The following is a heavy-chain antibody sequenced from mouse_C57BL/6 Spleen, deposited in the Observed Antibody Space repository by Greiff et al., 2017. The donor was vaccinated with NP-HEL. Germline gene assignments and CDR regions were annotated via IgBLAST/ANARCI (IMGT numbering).Heavy chain of an antibody. D-gene: IGHD1-1*01. J-gene: IGHJ2*01. CDR1: GYSITSGYY. CDR2: ISYDGSN. V-gene: IGHV3-6*01. CDR3: ARGHYYGSYFDY. Sequence: VQLQQSGPGLVKPSQSLSLTCSVTGYSITSGYYWNWIRQFPGNKLEWMGYISYDGSNNYNPSLKNRISITRDTSKNQFFLKLNSVTTEDTATYYCARGHYYGSYFDYWGQGTTLTVSS.